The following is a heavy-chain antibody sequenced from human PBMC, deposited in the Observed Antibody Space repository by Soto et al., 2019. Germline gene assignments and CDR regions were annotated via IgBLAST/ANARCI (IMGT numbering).Heavy chain of an antibody. Sequence: SVKVSCKASGHTLTTFFMHWVRQAPRQGLEWMGVINPGYPAGRSTTYAQKFQGRVTMTTDTSTSTVYKELSSLRSDDTAVEYCAREAIVAGATTGMDVWGQGTTVTVSS. CDR3: AREAIVAGATTGMDV. CDR2: INPGYPAGRST. D-gene: IGHD1-26*01. V-gene: IGHV1-46*01. CDR1: GHTLTTFF. J-gene: IGHJ6*02.